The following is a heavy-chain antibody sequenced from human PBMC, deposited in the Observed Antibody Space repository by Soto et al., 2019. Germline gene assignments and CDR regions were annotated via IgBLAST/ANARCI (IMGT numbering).Heavy chain of an antibody. D-gene: IGHD2-21*01. Sequence: PGGSLRLSCAASGFTFSTHAMSWVRQAPGKGLEWISNIRGSNGRIDYADSVKGRFTISRDNSKNTLYLEMNSLRAEDTAVYYCAKDFGDPYAFDIGGKGAMVTVSS. CDR1: GFTFSTHA. CDR3: AKDFGDPYAFDI. J-gene: IGHJ3*02. CDR2: IRGSNGRI. V-gene: IGHV3-23*01.